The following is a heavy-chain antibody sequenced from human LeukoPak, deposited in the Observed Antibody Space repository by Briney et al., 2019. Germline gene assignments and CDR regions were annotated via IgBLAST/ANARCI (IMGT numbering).Heavy chain of an antibody. CDR3: ARVYYYGSGSYYNEPKNIYYYYYYMDV. D-gene: IGHD3-10*01. CDR1: GGSISSSSYY. V-gene: IGHV4-39*07. J-gene: IGHJ6*03. Sequence: PSETLSLTCTVSGGSISSSSYYWGWIRQPPGKGLEWIGSIYYSGSTYYNPSLKSRVTISVDTSKNQFSLKLSSVTAADTAVYYCARVYYYGSGSYYNEPKNIYYYYYYMDVWGKGTTVTVSS. CDR2: IYYSGST.